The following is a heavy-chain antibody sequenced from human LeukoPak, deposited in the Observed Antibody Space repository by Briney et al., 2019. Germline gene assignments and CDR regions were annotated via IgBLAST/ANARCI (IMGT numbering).Heavy chain of an antibody. CDR1: GFTFSSYW. J-gene: IGHJ4*02. V-gene: IGHV3-74*01. D-gene: IGHD6-13*01. Sequence: PGGSLRLSCAASGFTFSSYWMHWFRQAPGKGLVWVSRINSDGSSTNYADSVEGRFTISRDNAKNTLYLQMNSLRAEDTAVYYCARARAAAGTLKFDYWGQGTLVTVSS. CDR2: INSDGSST. CDR3: ARARAAAGTLKFDY.